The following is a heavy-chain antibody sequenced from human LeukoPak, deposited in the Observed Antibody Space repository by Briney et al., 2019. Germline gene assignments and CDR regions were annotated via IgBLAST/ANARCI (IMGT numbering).Heavy chain of an antibody. Sequence: GGSLRLSCAASGFTLSSYSMNWVRQVPGKGLEWVAFIRYDASDTYHADSVKGRFIISRDNSKNTLYLQMNSLRSEDTAIYYCANDFTYYYDTTTYYWGQGTLVTVSS. V-gene: IGHV3-30*02. CDR3: ANDFTYYYDTTTYY. CDR2: IRYDASDT. CDR1: GFTLSSYS. J-gene: IGHJ4*02. D-gene: IGHD3-22*01.